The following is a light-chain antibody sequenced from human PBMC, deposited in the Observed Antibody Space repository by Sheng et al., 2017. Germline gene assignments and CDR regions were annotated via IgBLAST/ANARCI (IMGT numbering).Light chain of an antibody. J-gene: IGKJ1*01. CDR1: QSISSW. CDR2: KAS. CDR3: QQYNSIPCT. Sequence: DIQMTQSPSTLSASVGDRVTITCRASQSISSWLAWYQQKPGKAPKLLIYKASSLESGVPSRFSGSGSGTEFTLTISSLQPDDFATYYCQQYNSIPCTFGQGTKVEIK. V-gene: IGKV1-5*03.